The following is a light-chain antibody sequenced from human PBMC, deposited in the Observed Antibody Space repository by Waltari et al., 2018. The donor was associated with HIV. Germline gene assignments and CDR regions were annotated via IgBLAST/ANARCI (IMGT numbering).Light chain of an antibody. CDR3: STWDDSLKDVL. V-gene: IGLV1-47*01. J-gene: IGLJ2*01. Sequence: QSALTQPPSASGTPGQRVTISCSGSSSNVGRNAVYWYQKFPGSAPQLVIYRDNQRPPGVSDRFSGSKSGAAASLAISGLRSEDEADFYRSTWDDSLKDVLFGGGTKLTVL. CDR1: SSNVGRNA. CDR2: RDN.